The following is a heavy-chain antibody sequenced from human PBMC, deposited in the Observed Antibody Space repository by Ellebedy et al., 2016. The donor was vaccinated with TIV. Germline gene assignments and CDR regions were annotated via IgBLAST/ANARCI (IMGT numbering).Heavy chain of an antibody. V-gene: IGHV4-31*03. CDR1: GGSISSGGYY. J-gene: IGHJ6*02. CDR2: IYYSGST. CDR3: ARLTYSSSTGDYYGMDV. Sequence: MPSETLSLTCTVSGGSISSGGYYWSWIRQHPGKGLEWIGYIYYSGSTYYNPSLKSRVTISVDTSKNQFSLKLGSVTAADTAVYYCARLTYSSSTGDYYGMDVWGQGTTVTVSS. D-gene: IGHD6-6*01.